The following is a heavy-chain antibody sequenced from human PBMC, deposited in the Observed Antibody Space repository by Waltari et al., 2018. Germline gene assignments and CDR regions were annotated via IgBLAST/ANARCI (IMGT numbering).Heavy chain of an antibody. CDR2: NSHSFGTA. CDR3: AEKHTRSSGYVGFDY. CDR1: GGTFSSYA. V-gene: IGHV1-69*12. J-gene: IGHJ4*02. Sequence: QVQLVQSGAEVKKPGSSVTVSCKASGGTFSSYAISWVRQAPGQGPEWRGGNSHSFGTANSAKRFQGRVAISAGESTSTAYMELSSLRSEDTAVYYWAEKHTRSSGYVGFDYWGQGTLVTVSS. D-gene: IGHD3-22*01.